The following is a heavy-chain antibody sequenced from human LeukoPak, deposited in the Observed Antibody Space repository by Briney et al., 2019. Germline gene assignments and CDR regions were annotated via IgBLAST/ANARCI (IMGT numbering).Heavy chain of an antibody. V-gene: IGHV4-4*07. J-gene: IGHJ3*02. D-gene: IGHD6-13*01. CDR1: GGSIRSY. CDR2: IYTSGST. Sequence: SETLSLTCTVSGGSIRSYWSWIRQPAGKGLEWIGRIYTSGSTNYNPSLKSRVTISGDTSKNQFSLKLSSVTAADTAVYYCARDQPRGVSSSWYNDAFDIWGQGTMVTVSS. CDR3: ARDQPRGVSSSWYNDAFDI.